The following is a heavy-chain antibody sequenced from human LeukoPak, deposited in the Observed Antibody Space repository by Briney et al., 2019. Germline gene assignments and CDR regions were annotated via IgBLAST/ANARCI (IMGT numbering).Heavy chain of an antibody. J-gene: IGHJ5*02. V-gene: IGHV1-18*01. CDR2: ISAYNGNT. CDR1: GYTFTSYG. Sequence: ASVKVSCKASGYTFTSYGISWVRQAPGQGLEWMGWISAYNGNTNYAQKLQGRVTMTTDTSTSTAYMELRSLRSDDTAVYYCARDRKVIDYEFWSGYYDRWCDPWGQGTLVSVSS. CDR3: ARDRKVIDYEFWSGYYDRWCDP. D-gene: IGHD3-3*01.